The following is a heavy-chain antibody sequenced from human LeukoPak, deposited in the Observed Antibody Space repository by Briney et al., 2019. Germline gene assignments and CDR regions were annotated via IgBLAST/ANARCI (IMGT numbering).Heavy chain of an antibody. V-gene: IGHV3-9*01. CDR3: AKEYCSSTSCYFALDY. D-gene: IGHD2-2*01. Sequence: GGSLRLSCAASGFTFDDCAMHWVRQAPGKGLEWVSGISWNSGSIGYADSVKGRFTISRDNAKNSLYLQMNSLRAEDTALYYCAKEYCSSTSCYFALDYWGQGTLVTVSS. J-gene: IGHJ4*02. CDR2: ISWNSGSI. CDR1: GFTFDDCA.